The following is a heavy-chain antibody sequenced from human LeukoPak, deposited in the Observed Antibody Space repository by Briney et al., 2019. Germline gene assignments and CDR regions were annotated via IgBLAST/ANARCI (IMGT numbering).Heavy chain of an antibody. CDR1: GGSISSYY. CDR3: ARASYYYDSSGYGVEEYYFDY. V-gene: IGHV4-4*07. Sequence: SETLSLTCTVSGGSISSYYWSWIRQPAGKGLEWIGRIYTSGSTNYNPSLKSRVTMSVDTSKNQFSLKLSSVTAADTAVYYCARASYYYDSSGYGVEEYYFDYWGQGTLVTVS. CDR2: IYTSGST. J-gene: IGHJ4*02. D-gene: IGHD3-22*01.